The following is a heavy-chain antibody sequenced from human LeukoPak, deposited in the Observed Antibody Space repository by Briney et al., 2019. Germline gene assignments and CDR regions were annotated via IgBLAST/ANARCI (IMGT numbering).Heavy chain of an antibody. CDR3: ARGYCSGGTCYGYFDL. Sequence: SETLSLTCTVSGGSISSYYWSWIREPPGKGLDWIGYIYYSGRTNYNPSLKSRVTISVDTSKNQFSLKLSSVTAADTAVYYCARGYCSGGTCYGYFDLWGRGTLVTVSS. V-gene: IGHV4-59*08. CDR2: IYYSGRT. CDR1: GGSISSYY. D-gene: IGHD2-15*01. J-gene: IGHJ2*01.